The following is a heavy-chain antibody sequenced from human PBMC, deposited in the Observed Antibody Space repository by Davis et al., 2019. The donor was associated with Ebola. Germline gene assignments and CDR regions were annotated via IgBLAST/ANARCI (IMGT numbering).Heavy chain of an antibody. V-gene: IGHV4-59*12. CDR2: IYYSGST. CDR1: GGSISSYY. Sequence: MPSETLSLTCTVSGGSISSYYWSWIRQPPGKGLEWIGYIYYSGSTYYNPSLKSRVTISVDTSKNQFSLKLSSVTAADTAVYYCARGREVPYYIPFDYWGRGTLVTVSS. CDR3: ARGREVPYYIPFDY. D-gene: IGHD1-26*01. J-gene: IGHJ4*02.